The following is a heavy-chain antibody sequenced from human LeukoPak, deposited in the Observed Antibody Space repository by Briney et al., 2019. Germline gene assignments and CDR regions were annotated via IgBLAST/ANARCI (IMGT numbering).Heavy chain of an antibody. J-gene: IGHJ5*01. V-gene: IGHV3-74*01. CDR2: INPDGSNT. CDR1: GFSFSSYW. Sequence: PGGSLRLSCVASGFSFSSYWMHWVRQAPGKGLVWASRINPDGSNTTYADSVKGRFTISRDNAKNTLYLQMNSLRSEDTAVYYCARDNSGYIPNLFDSWGQGTLAPVST. CDR3: ARDNSGYIPNLFDS. D-gene: IGHD3-22*01.